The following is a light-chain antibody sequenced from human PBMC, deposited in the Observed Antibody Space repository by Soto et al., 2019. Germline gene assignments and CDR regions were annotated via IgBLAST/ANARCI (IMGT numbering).Light chain of an antibody. CDR2: GAS. J-gene: IGKJ4*01. Sequence: EIVLTQSPGTRSLSPGESATLSCRAGQTVSSSYLAWYQQKPGQAPRLLIFGASSRATGIPDRFSGGGSGTDFTLTISRLEPEDFAVYYCQQYGSSPLTFGGGTKV. CDR1: QTVSSSY. CDR3: QQYGSSPLT. V-gene: IGKV3-20*01.